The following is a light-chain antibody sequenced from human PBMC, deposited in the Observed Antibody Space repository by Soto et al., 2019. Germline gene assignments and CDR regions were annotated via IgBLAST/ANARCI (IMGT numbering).Light chain of an antibody. Sequence: DIQMTQSPSTMSASVADTVTISCRSSQSFSSWLAWYQQKPGKAPKLLIYKASSLQSGVPSRFSGSGSGTEFTLTISSLQPDDFATYYCQQYNSFPWTFGQGTKVDIK. CDR1: QSFSSW. CDR2: KAS. V-gene: IGKV1-5*03. J-gene: IGKJ1*01. CDR3: QQYNSFPWT.